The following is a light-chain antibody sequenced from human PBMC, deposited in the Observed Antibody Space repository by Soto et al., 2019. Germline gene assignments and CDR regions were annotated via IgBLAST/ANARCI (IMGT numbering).Light chain of an antibody. CDR3: CSYASSSTYV. V-gene: IGLV2-23*01. Sequence: QSALTQPASGSGSPGQSITISCTGTSSDVGNYNLVSWYQHDPGKAPKLLIYEGSKRPSGVSDRFSGSKSGNTASLTISGLQAEDEADYYCCSYASSSTYVFGTGTKLTVL. J-gene: IGLJ1*01. CDR1: SSDVGNYNL. CDR2: EGS.